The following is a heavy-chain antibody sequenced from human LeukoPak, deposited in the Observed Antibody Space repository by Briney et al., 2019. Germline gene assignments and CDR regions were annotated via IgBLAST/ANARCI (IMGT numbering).Heavy chain of an antibody. CDR1: GYTFTSYG. CDR2: ISAYNGNT. V-gene: IGHV1-18*01. D-gene: IGHD5-18*01. J-gene: IGHJ5*02. Sequence: ASVKVSCKASGYTFTSYGISWVRQAPGRGLEWMGWISAYNGNTNYAQKLQGRVTMTTDTSTSTAYMELRSLRSDDTAVYYCASTVDTAMVPPDPWGQGTLVTVSS. CDR3: ASTVDTAMVPPDP.